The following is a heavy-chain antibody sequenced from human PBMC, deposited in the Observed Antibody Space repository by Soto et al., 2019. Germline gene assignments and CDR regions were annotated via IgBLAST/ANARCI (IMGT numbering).Heavy chain of an antibody. CDR3: VKDSYADFHRVLSTAEYFFDY. CDR1: VFTFDDYA. J-gene: IGHJ4*01. Sequence: SLRLSCTASVFTFDDYAMHWFRQGPGRGLEWVSGITWNSGKIAYADSVKGRFTIARDDDNNSLYLQMNSLRPEDTALYYCVKDSYADFHRVLSTAEYFFDYWGHGTLVTVSS. V-gene: IGHV3-9*01. CDR2: ITWNSGKI. D-gene: IGHD2-15*01.